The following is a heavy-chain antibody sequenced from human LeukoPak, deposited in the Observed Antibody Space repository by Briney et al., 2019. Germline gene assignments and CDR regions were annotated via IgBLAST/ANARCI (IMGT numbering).Heavy chain of an antibody. CDR3: ARGLRGTGRNYYYYMDV. V-gene: IGHV1-8*01. CDR2: MNPNSGNT. Sequence: ASVKVSCKASGYTFTSYDINWVRQATGQGLEWMGWMNPNSGNTGYAQEFQGRVTMTRNTSISTAYMELSSLRSEDTVVYYCARGLRGTGRNYYYYMDVWGKGTTVTVSS. CDR1: GYTFTSYD. J-gene: IGHJ6*03. D-gene: IGHD3-16*01.